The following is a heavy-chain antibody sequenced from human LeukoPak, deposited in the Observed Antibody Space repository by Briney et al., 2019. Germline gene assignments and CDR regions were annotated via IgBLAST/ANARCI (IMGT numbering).Heavy chain of an antibody. CDR1: GFTFSSYS. Sequence: GGSLRLSCAASGFTFSSYSMNWVRQAPGKGLEWVSSISSSSSYIYYADSVKGRFTISRDNSKNTLYLQMNSLRAEDTAVYYCANQPKRVVVIRIHYFDYWGQGTLVTVSS. D-gene: IGHD3-22*01. CDR3: ANQPKRVVVIRIHYFDY. V-gene: IGHV3-21*04. CDR2: ISSSSSYI. J-gene: IGHJ4*02.